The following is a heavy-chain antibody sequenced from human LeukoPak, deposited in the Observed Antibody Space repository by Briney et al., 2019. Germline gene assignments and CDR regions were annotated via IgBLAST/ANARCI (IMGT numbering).Heavy chain of an antibody. J-gene: IGHJ4*02. CDR1: GYTFSNFA. CDR2: ISYDGSRT. V-gene: IGHV3-30*04. Sequence: SCKASGYTFSNFAMHWGRQAPGTGLEWVAVISYDGSRTDYTVSVNGRFTISRDNSKNTLYLQMNSLRTEDTAVYYCATAPLYSSSWYFRGYFDDWGQGTLVTVSS. D-gene: IGHD6-13*01. CDR3: ATAPLYSSSWYFRGYFDD.